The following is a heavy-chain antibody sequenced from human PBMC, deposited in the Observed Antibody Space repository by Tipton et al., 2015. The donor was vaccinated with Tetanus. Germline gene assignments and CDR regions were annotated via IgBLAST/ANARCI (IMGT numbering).Heavy chain of an antibody. D-gene: IGHD4-17*01. J-gene: IGHJ4*02. CDR3: ARVGDYASPSLGFDY. CDR2: ISGSGATT. Sequence: SLRLSCAASGFTFSSYAMSWVRQAPGKGLEWASGISGSGATTYYADSVRGRFTISRDNSKNTLYLQMNSLRAEDTAVHYCARVGDYASPSLGFDYWGQGTLVTVSS. V-gene: IGHV3-23*01. CDR1: GFTFSSYA.